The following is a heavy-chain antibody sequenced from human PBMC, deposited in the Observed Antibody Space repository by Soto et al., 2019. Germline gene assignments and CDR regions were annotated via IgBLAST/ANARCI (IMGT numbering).Heavy chain of an antibody. D-gene: IGHD2-15*01. CDR2: ISADGVST. V-gene: IGHV3-64*01. Sequence: GGSLRLSCAVSGFTFSSFAMHWVRQAPGKGLEYVSGISADGVSTYSANSVKGRFTISRDTSKNTLYLQMGSLRAEDMGVYYCAREPFFCSGGACYGSPFYDHWGQGTLVTVSS. J-gene: IGHJ4*02. CDR3: AREPFFCSGGACYGSPFYDH. CDR1: GFTFSSFA.